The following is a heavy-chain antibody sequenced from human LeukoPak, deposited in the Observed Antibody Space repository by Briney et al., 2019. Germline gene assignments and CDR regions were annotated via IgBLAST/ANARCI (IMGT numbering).Heavy chain of an antibody. CDR3: ARIIAASLDVFDI. V-gene: IGHV4-38-2*02. CDR2: IYYSGST. D-gene: IGHD6-6*01. J-gene: IGHJ3*02. CDR1: GYTISSGYQ. Sequence: SETLSLTCIISGYTISSGYQWGWIRQPPGKGLEWIGNIYYSGSTYYNPSLKGRLTMSVDRSNNLFSLNLNSVTAADTAVYYCARIIAASLDVFDIWGQGTMITVSS.